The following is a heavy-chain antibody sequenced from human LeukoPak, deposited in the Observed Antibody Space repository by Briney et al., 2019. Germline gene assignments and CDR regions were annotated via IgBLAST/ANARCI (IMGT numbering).Heavy chain of an antibody. CDR3: ASAGDSIADY. J-gene: IGHJ4*02. CDR1: GFTFSSYA. Sequence: GRSLRLSCAAPGFTFSSYAMHWVRQAPGKGLEWVAVISYDGSNKHYADSVKGRFTISRDNAKNSLYLQMNSLRAEDTAVYFCASAGDSIADYWGQGTLVTVSS. V-gene: IGHV3-30-3*01. D-gene: IGHD4-17*01. CDR2: ISYDGSNK.